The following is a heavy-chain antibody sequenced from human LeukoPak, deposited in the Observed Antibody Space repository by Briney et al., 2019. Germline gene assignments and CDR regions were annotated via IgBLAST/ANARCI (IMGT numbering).Heavy chain of an antibody. CDR3: ARDQWGAAAGTDY. CDR2: ISSSSSYI. CDR1: GFTFSSYS. J-gene: IGHJ4*02. V-gene: IGHV3-21*01. Sequence: GGSLRLSCAASGFTFSSYSMNWVRRAPGKGLEWVSSISSSSSYIYYADSVKGRFTISRDNAKNSLYLQMNSLRAEDTAVYYCARDQWGAAAGTDYWGQGTLVTVSS. D-gene: IGHD6-13*01.